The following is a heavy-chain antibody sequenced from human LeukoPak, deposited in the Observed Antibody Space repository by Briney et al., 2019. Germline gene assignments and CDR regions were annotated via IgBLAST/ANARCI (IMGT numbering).Heavy chain of an antibody. J-gene: IGHJ6*02. D-gene: IGHD3-10*01. Sequence: SETLSLTCAVYGGSFSGYYWSWIRQPPGKGLEWVGEINHSGSTNYNPSLKSRVTISVDTSKNQFSLKLSSVTAADTAVYYCARVNYYGSGSPRDVWGQGTTVTVSS. CDR2: INHSGST. V-gene: IGHV4-34*01. CDR1: GGSFSGYY. CDR3: ARVNYYGSGSPRDV.